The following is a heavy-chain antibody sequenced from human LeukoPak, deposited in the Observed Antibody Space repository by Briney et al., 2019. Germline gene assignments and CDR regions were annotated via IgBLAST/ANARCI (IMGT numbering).Heavy chain of an antibody. D-gene: IGHD6-19*01. J-gene: IGHJ4*02. CDR2: ITSSSSFI. V-gene: IGHV3-21*01. Sequence: TGGSLRLSCAASGFTLSSFNMNWVRQAPGKGLEWVSSITSSSSFIYYGDSVKGRFTISRDNAKNSLFLQMNSLRAEDTAVYYCARASWYSSGWYEDSPFDYWGQGTLVTVSS. CDR1: GFTLSSFN. CDR3: ARASWYSSGWYEDSPFDY.